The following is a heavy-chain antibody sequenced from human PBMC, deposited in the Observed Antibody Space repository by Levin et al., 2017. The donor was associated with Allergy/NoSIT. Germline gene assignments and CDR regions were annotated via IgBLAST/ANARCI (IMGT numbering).Heavy chain of an antibody. V-gene: IGHV3-21*01. D-gene: IGHD4-23*01. Sequence: PGESLKISCAASGFTFSSYSMNWVRQAPGKGLEWVSSISGTSSYIFYADSVKGRFTISRDYAKNSLYLQLNSLRAEDTAVYYCARGMGTQSYHFDYWGQGTLVTVSS. J-gene: IGHJ4*02. CDR2: ISGTSSYI. CDR1: GFTFSSYS. CDR3: ARGMGTQSYHFDY.